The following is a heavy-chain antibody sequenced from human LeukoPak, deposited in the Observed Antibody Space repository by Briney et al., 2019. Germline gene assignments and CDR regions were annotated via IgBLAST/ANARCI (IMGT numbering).Heavy chain of an antibody. V-gene: IGHV4-59*01. CDR1: GVSISNYD. D-gene: IGHD1-26*01. CDR2: IYYSGST. CDR3: ARRGGSPLGAFDI. Sequence: SEPLSLTCTVSGVSISNYDWSWIRQPPGKGLELLGYIYYSGSTNYNPSLKSRVTISADTSKNQFSLKLTSVTAADTAVYYCARRGGSPLGAFDIWGQGTMVTVSS. J-gene: IGHJ3*02.